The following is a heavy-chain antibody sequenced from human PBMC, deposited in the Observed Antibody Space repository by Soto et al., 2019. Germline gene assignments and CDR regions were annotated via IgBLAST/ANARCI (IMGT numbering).Heavy chain of an antibody. CDR3: AKLTYPTDSTGYYYERVSGWIDS. D-gene: IGHD3-22*01. V-gene: IGHV3-23*01. Sequence: EVQLLESGGGLIQPGGSLRLSCAASGFMFSSYAMSWVRQAPGKGLESVSSISASGGTANLADSVEGRCTISRDNSKSTLYLQMNSLRAEDTAVYYCAKLTYPTDSTGYYYERVSGWIDSWGQGTLVTVSS. J-gene: IGHJ5*01. CDR1: GFMFSSYA. CDR2: ISASGGTA.